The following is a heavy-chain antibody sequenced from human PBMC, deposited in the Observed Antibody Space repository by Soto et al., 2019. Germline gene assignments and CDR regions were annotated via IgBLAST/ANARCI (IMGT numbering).Heavy chain of an antibody. V-gene: IGHV3-53*01. D-gene: IGHD2-2*01. CDR1: GFTVSSNY. CDR2: IYSGGST. J-gene: IGHJ4*02. Sequence: EVQLAESGGGLIQPGGSLRLSCAASGFTVSSNYMSWVRQAPGKGLEWVSLIYSGGSTYYADSVKGRYTISRDNSKNTLNLQMNSLRAEDTAVYYCATSAAAPRFRDYWGQGTLVTVSS. CDR3: ATSAAAPRFRDY.